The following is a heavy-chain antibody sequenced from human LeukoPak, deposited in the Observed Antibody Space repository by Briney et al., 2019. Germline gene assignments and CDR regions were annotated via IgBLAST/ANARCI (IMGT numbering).Heavy chain of an antibody. Sequence: GGSLRLSCAASGFTFSSYWMHWVRQAPGKGLVWVSRINSDGSSTSYADSVKGRFTISRDNAKNTLYLQMNSLRAEDTAVYYCAREPGYYYGMDVWGQGTTVTVSS. CDR1: GFTFSSYW. CDR3: AREPGYYYGMDV. J-gene: IGHJ6*02. V-gene: IGHV3-74*01. CDR2: INSDGSST.